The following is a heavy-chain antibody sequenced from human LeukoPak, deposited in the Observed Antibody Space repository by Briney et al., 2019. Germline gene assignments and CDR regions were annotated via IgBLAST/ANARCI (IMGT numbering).Heavy chain of an antibody. CDR3: ARAGITKIDY. CDR1: GDSISTYY. D-gene: IGHD3-10*01. J-gene: IGHJ4*02. CDR2: IYYTGST. V-gene: IGHV4-59*01. Sequence: SETLSLTCTVSGDSISTYYWSWLRQPPGKRPEWIGYIYYTGSTSYNPSLKSRVTISVDTSKNQFSLNLSSVTAADTAVYYCARAGITKIDYWGQGTLVTVSS.